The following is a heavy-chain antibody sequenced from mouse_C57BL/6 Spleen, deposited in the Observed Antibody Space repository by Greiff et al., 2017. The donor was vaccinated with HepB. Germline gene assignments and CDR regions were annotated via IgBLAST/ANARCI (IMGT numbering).Heavy chain of an antibody. CDR2: ISSGGSYT. CDR1: GFTFSSYG. D-gene: IGHD1-1*01. V-gene: IGHV5-6*02. Sequence: DVKLVESGGDLVKPGGSLKLSCAASGFTFSSYGMSWVRQTPDKRLEWVATISSGGSYTYYPDSVKGRFTISRDNAKNTLYLQMSSLKSEDTAMYYCARQDGSSYGRFAYWGQGTLVTVSA. CDR3: ARQDGSSYGRFAY. J-gene: IGHJ3*01.